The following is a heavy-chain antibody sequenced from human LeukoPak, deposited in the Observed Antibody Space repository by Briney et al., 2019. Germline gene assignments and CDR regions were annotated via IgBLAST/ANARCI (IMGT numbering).Heavy chain of an antibody. CDR1: GFTVSSSY. CDR3: AREGEGYCGGDCFGY. Sequence: PGGSLRLSCAASGFTVSSSYMSWVRQAPGKGLEWVSVIYSGGTTYYADSVKGRFTISRDNSRNTLYLQMSSLRAEDTGVYYCAREGEGYCGGDCFGYWGQGTLVTVSS. J-gene: IGHJ4*02. CDR2: IYSGGTT. V-gene: IGHV3-53*01. D-gene: IGHD2-15*01.